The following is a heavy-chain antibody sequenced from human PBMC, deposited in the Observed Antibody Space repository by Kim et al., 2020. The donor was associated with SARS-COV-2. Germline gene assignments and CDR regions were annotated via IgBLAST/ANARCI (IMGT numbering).Heavy chain of an antibody. CDR2: IRPTAYGATT. J-gene: IGHJ4*02. D-gene: IGHD2-2*01. CDR3: TRDTEYDYSDF. V-gene: IGHV3-49*03. CDR1: GFNFADYN. Sequence: GGSLRLSCVGGGFNFADYNLGWFRQTPGKGLEWVGLIRPTAYGATTEYAASVKGRFVISRDDSKTVGYLQMTDQQSEDTGLYYCTRDTEYDYSDFWGQG.